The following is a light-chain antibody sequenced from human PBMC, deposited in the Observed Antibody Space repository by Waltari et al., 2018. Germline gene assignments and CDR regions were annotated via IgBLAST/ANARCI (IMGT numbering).Light chain of an antibody. J-gene: IGKJ1*01. CDR3: MQGTHWPWT. CDR2: RVS. Sequence: DVVMTQSPLSLPVTLGQAASISCRSSQSLEHSDGITYLNWFQHRPGQSPRRLFYRVSRRDSGVPDRFSGSGSGTDFTLKISRVAAEDVGVYYCMQGTHWPWTFGQGTKVEIK. V-gene: IGKV2-30*02. CDR1: QSLEHSDGITY.